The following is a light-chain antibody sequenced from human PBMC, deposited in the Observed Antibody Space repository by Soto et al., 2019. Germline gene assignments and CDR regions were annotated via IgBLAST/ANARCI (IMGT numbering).Light chain of an antibody. V-gene: IGLV2-23*02. CDR2: EVS. CDR1: SNYVGYYNL. Sequence: QSALAQPASVFGSPGPSITISCTGTSNYVGYYNLVSWYQQHPGKASKFMIYEVSKRPSGVSNRFSGSKSGNTASLTISGLQPEDVADYFCCSYAGSSTFVFGPGTKVTVL. J-gene: IGLJ1*01. CDR3: CSYAGSSTFV.